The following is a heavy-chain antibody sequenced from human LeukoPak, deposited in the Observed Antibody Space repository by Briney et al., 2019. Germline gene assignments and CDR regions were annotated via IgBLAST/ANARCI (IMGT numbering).Heavy chain of an antibody. V-gene: IGHV3-23*01. J-gene: IGHJ4*02. Sequence: GGSLRLSCAASGFTFSSYAMNWVRQAPGEGLEWVSVISGSGGTTYYADSVKGRFTISRDNSKNTLYLQMNSLTAEDTAVYYCAKRLAAAALDYWGQGTLVTVSS. D-gene: IGHD6-13*01. CDR2: ISGSGGTT. CDR1: GFTFSSYA. CDR3: AKRLAAAALDY.